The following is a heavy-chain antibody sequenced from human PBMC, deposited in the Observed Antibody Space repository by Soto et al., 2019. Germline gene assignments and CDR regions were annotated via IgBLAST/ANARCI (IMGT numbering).Heavy chain of an antibody. J-gene: IGHJ4*02. CDR1: GFTFSSYA. CDR2: ISYDGSNK. CDR3: ARDRYSSSFYYFDY. D-gene: IGHD6-6*01. V-gene: IGHV3-30-3*01. Sequence: QVQLVESGGGVVQPGRSLRLSCAASGFTFSSYAMHWVRQAPGKGLEWVAVISYDGSNKYYADSMKGRFTISRDNSKNTLYLQMNSLRAEDTAVYYCARDRYSSSFYYFDYWGQGTLVTVSS.